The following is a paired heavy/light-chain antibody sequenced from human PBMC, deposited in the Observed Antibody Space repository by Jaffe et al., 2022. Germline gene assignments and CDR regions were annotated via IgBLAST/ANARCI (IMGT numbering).Light chain of an antibody. CDR1: RSVSTK. J-gene: IGKJ2*01. CDR3: QQYNSWPPFT. Sequence: EIVMTQSPPTLSVSPGERATLSCRASRSVSTKLAWYQQKPGQGPRLLIYGASTRATGIPVRFSGSGSGTEFSLTISSLQSEDSAVYYCQQYNSWPPFTFGQGTKLEIK. V-gene: IGKV3-15*01. CDR2: GAS.
Heavy chain of an antibody. J-gene: IGHJ4*02. CDR2: ITWDGYSK. CDR3: AKDGGSSSGREVDY. D-gene: IGHD2-2*01. CDR1: GFTFKDYA. Sequence: EVQLVESGGVVIPPGGSLRLSCAASGFTFKDYAMHWIRQAPGKGLEWVSFITWDGYSKYYADSVKGRFAISRDNTRNSLYLQMNSLRPEDTALYFCAKDGGSSSGREVDYWGQGTLVTVSS. V-gene: IGHV3-43D*04.